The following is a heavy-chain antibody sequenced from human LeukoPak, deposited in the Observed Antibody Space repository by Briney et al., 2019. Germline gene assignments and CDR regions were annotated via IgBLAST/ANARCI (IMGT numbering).Heavy chain of an antibody. CDR1: GFTFSSYA. CDR3: ARNVDY. Sequence: GGSLRLSCAASGFTFSSYAMHWVRQAPGKGLEWVAVISYDGSNKYYADSVKGRFTISRDNAKNSLYLQMNSLRAEDTAVYYCARNVDYWGQGTLVTVSS. V-gene: IGHV3-30*04. J-gene: IGHJ4*02. CDR2: ISYDGSNK.